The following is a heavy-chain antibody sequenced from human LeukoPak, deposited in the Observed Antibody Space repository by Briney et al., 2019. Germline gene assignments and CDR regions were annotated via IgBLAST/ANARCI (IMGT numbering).Heavy chain of an antibody. CDR3: ARGPVLALDDNWFDP. CDR2: INHSGST. D-gene: IGHD3-16*01. CDR1: GGSFSGYY. Sequence: PSETLSLTCAVYGGSFSGYYWSWIRQPPGKGLEWIGEINHSGSTNYNPSLKSRVTISVDTSKNQFSLKLSSVTAADTAVYCCARGPVLALDDNWFDPWGQGTLVTVSS. V-gene: IGHV4-34*01. J-gene: IGHJ5*02.